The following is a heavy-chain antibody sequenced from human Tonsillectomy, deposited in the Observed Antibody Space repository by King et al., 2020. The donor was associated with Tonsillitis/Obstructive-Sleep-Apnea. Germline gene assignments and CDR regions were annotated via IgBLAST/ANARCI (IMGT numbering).Heavy chain of an antibody. V-gene: IGHV3-23*04. CDR2: FSGSGAGT. J-gene: IGHJ4*02. Sequence: VQLVESGGGLVQPGGSLRLSCAASVFTFSSYVMSWVRQAPGKGLEWVSAFSGSGAGTYYAVSVKGRFTISRDNSKNTLYLQMNSLRVEDTAVYYCAKGSSSSRPYYFDYWGQGTLVTVSS. CDR3: AKGSSSSRPYYFDY. CDR1: VFTFSSYV. D-gene: IGHD2-2*01.